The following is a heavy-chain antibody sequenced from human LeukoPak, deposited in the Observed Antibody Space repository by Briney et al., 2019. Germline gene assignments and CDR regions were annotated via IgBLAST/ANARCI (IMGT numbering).Heavy chain of an antibody. CDR2: IYYRGTT. V-gene: IGHV4-39*02. D-gene: IGHD2-15*01. CDR1: GDSISSSSYY. J-gene: IGHJ4*02. Sequence: KSSETLALTCTVSGDSISSSSYYWGWSRQPPGKGLEWIGSIYYRGTTYYNTSLKSRVTITVDTSNNQFSLKLNSVTAADTAVYFCAREYSRSVVVGSRPDYWGQGLLVAVSS. CDR3: AREYSRSVVVGSRPDY.